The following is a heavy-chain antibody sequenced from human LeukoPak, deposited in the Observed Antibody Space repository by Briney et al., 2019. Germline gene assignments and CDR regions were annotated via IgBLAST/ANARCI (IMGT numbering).Heavy chain of an antibody. V-gene: IGHV4-34*01. D-gene: IGHD3-3*01. CDR1: GGSFSGYY. CDR2: IYYSGSI. CDR3: ASLRERSYYARGFDY. J-gene: IGHJ4*02. Sequence: SETLSLTCAVYGGSFSGYYWSWIRQPPGKGLEWIGSIYYSGSIYYNPSLKSRVTISVDTSKNQFSLKLSSVTAANTAVYYCASLRERSYYARGFDYWGQGTLVTVSS.